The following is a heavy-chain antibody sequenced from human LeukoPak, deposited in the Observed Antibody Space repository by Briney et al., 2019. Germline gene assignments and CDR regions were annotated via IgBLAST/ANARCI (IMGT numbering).Heavy chain of an antibody. CDR2: ISYDGSNK. J-gene: IGHJ4*02. Sequence: GGSLRLSCAASGFTFSSYAMHWVRQAPGKGLEWVAVISYDGSNKYYADSVKGRFTISRDNSKNTLYLQMNSLRAEDTAVYYCAKDEGGWNYGYWGQGTLVTVSS. V-gene: IGHV3-30-3*01. CDR1: GFTFSSYA. D-gene: IGHD1-7*01. CDR3: AKDEGGWNYGY.